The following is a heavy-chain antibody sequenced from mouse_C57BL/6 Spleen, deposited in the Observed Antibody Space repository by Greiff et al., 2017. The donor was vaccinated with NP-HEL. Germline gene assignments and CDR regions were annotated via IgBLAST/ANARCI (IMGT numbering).Heavy chain of an antibody. CDR3: TRVLRWKYFDV. J-gene: IGHJ1*03. Sequence: DVMLVESGEGLVKPGGSLKLSCAASGFTFSSYAMSWVRQTPEKRLEWVAYISSGGDYIYYADTVKGRFTISRDNARNTLYLQMSSLKSEDTAMYYCTRVLRWKYFDVWGTGTTVTVSS. D-gene: IGHD1-1*01. CDR2: ISSGGDYI. CDR1: GFTFSSYA. V-gene: IGHV5-9-1*02.